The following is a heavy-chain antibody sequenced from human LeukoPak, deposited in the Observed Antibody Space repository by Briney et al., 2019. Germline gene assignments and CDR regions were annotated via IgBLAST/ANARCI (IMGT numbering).Heavy chain of an antibody. V-gene: IGHV3-23*01. D-gene: IGHD6-6*01. CDR1: GFTFSNFA. CDR2: LNGDNT. CDR3: AKDLGIWDSSSSLDY. J-gene: IGHJ4*02. Sequence: PGGSLRLSCAASGFTFSNFAMSWIRQAPGKGLEWVSALNGDNTYYADSVKGRFTVSRDNSKNTLYLQMNSLTAEDTAVYYCAKDLGIWDSSSSLDYWGQGTLVTVSS.